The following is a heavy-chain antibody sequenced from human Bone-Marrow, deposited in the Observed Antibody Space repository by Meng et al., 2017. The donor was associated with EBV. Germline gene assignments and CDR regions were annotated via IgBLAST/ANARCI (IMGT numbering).Heavy chain of an antibody. J-gene: IGHJ4*02. CDR2: INPDGSVI. D-gene: IGHD2-21*01. V-gene: IGHV3-74*01. CDR1: GFSLSSNW. CDR3: AKDCFGDKDS. Sequence: VQVMEFGGSLFQAGGACSLSCSASGFSLSSNWVHWVRQAPGKGLVWVSRINPDGSVITYADSVKGRFTISRDNAKNTVYLQMNNLRADDTAVYYCAKDCFGDKDSWGQGTLVTVSS.